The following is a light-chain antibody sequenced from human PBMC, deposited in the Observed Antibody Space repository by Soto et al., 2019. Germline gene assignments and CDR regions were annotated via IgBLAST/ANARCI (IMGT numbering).Light chain of an antibody. V-gene: IGKV3-11*01. Sequence: EILSTQSPATLSFSPWEIATLSCRASQSVRSSLVWYQQQPGQAPRLLIYDASNRATGIPARFSGSGSGTDFTLTISSLEPKDFSVYYCQQRSNWPGTFGQGTKVDIK. CDR1: QSVRSS. J-gene: IGKJ1*01. CDR2: DAS. CDR3: QQRSNWPGT.